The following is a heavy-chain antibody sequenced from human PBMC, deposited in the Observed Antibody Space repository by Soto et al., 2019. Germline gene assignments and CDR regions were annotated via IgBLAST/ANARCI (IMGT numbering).Heavy chain of an antibody. CDR3: AREGWFGRKPY. D-gene: IGHD3-10*01. CDR1: GGSISSYY. Sequence: SETLSLTCTVSGGSISSYYWSWIRQPPGKGLEWIGYIYYSGSTNYNPSLKSRVTISVDTSKNQFSLKLSSVTAADTAVYYCAREGWFGRKPYWGQGTLVTVSS. V-gene: IGHV4-59*01. CDR2: IYYSGST. J-gene: IGHJ4*02.